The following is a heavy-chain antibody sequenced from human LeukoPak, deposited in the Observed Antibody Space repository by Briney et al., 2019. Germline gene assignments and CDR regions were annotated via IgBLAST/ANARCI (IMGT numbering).Heavy chain of an antibody. CDR2: INPNSGST. CDR3: ARGYSYGLDYFDY. V-gene: IGHV1-2*06. CDR1: GYTFTGYY. D-gene: IGHD5-18*01. Sequence: ASVKVSCKASGYTFTGYYMHWVRQAPGQGLEWIGRINPNSGSTNYAQKFQGRVTMTRDTSISTAYMELSRLRSDDTAVYYCARGYSYGLDYFDYWGQGTLVTVSS. J-gene: IGHJ4*02.